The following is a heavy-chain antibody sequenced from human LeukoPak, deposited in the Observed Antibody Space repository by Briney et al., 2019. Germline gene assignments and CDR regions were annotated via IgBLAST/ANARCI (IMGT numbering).Heavy chain of an antibody. V-gene: IGHV7-4-1*02. J-gene: IGHJ3*02. CDR2: INTDSGNP. CDR1: GYSFNSQG. CDR3: AREILKFDT. Sequence: ASVKVSCKASGYSFNSQGMNWVRQAPGQGLEWMGWINTDSGNPTYAQGFTGRFVFSLDSSVSTAYLQISNLMPEDTAKYYFAREILKFDTWGKGTMATVSP.